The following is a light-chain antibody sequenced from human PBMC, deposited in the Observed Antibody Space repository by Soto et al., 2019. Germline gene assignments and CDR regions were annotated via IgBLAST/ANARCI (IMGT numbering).Light chain of an antibody. V-gene: IGKV3D-20*02. Sequence: EIVLTHSPGTLSFSPLELATLSFSSCQTVSSTYLAWFQQKPGQAPRLLIFGASRRTTDIPDRFSGSGSGTVFTLTISRLEPEDFAVSYCQKRSNWPLNFGQGTRLEIK. J-gene: IGKJ5*01. CDR1: QTVSSTY. CDR3: QKRSNWPLN. CDR2: GAS.